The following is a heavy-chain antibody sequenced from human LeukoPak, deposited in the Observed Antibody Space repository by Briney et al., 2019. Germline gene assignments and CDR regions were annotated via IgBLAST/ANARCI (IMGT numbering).Heavy chain of an antibody. D-gene: IGHD6-19*01. CDR1: GFTFTSYA. V-gene: IGHV3-23*01. Sequence: GGSLRLSCAASGFTFTSYAMSWVRQAPGKGLEWVSAITATGGSTYYSASVKGRFTISRDNSKNTLYLQMSSLRAEDTAIYFCAKVRDSRDWYKDAFDIWGQGTMVTVSS. CDR2: ITATGGST. CDR3: AKVRDSRDWYKDAFDI. J-gene: IGHJ3*02.